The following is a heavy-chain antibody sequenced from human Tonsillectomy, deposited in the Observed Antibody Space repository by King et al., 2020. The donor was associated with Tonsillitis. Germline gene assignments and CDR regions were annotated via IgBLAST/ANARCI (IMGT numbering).Heavy chain of an antibody. D-gene: IGHD1-14*01. CDR2: IYSGGST. V-gene: IGHV3-66*04. Sequence: VQLVESGGGLVQPVGSLRLSCAASGFTVSNNEMTWVRQAPGKGLEWVSLIYSGGSTYYADSVKGRFSISRDNSENTLDLRMRSMRAEDTAVYYCARLTTGEGNMWGQGTMVTVSS. J-gene: IGHJ3*02. CDR3: ARLTTGEGNM. CDR1: GFTVSNNE.